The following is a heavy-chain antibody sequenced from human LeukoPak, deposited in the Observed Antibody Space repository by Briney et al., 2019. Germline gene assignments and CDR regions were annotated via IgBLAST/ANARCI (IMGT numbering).Heavy chain of an antibody. CDR1: GFTFSSYW. Sequence: GGSLRLSCAAPGFTFSSYWMSWVRQAPGKGLEWVANIKQDGSEKYYVDSVKGRFTISRDNAKNSLYLQMNSLRAEDTAVYYCAREGISYDILTGYFPLAFDIWGQGTMVTVSS. J-gene: IGHJ3*02. V-gene: IGHV3-7*04. CDR2: IKQDGSEK. D-gene: IGHD3-9*01. CDR3: AREGISYDILTGYFPLAFDI.